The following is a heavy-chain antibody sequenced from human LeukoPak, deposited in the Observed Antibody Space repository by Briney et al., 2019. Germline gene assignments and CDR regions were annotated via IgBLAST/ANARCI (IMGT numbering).Heavy chain of an antibody. J-gene: IGHJ6*02. V-gene: IGHV4-34*01. D-gene: IGHD3-3*01. CDR2: INHSGST. CDR1: GGSFSGYY. Sequence: SETLSLTCAVYGGSFSGYYWSWIRQPPGKGLEWIGEINHSGSTNYNPSLKSRVTISVDTSKNQFSLKLSSVTAADTAVYYCARGYYDFWSGTTVDYYYYYGMDVWGQGTTVTVSS. CDR3: ARGYYDFWSGTTVDYYYYYGMDV.